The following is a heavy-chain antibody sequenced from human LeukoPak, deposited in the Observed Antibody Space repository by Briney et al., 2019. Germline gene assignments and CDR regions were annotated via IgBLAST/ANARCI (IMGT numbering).Heavy chain of an antibody. CDR2: ISWNSGSI. V-gene: IGHV3-9*01. CDR3: AKDHGDYVYFDY. D-gene: IGHD4-17*01. Sequence: QTGGSLRLSCAASGFTFDDYAMHWVRQAPGKGLEWVSGISWNSGSIGYADSVKGRFTTSRDNAKNSLYLQMNSLRAEDTALYYCAKDHGDYVYFDYWGQGTLVTVSS. CDR1: GFTFDDYA. J-gene: IGHJ4*02.